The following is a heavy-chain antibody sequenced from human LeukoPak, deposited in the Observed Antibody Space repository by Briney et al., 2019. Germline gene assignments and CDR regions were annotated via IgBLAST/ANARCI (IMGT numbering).Heavy chain of an antibody. D-gene: IGHD6-13*01. CDR1: GGSFSGYY. J-gene: IGHJ4*02. CDR3: ARGAGKAIAAAPYPFDY. CDR2: INHSGST. Sequence: SETLSLTCAVYGGSFSGYYWSWIRQPPGKGLEWIGEINHSGSTNYNPPLKSRVTISVDTSKNQFSLKLSSVTAAGTAVYYCARGAGKAIAAAPYPFDYWGQGTLVTVSS. V-gene: IGHV4-34*01.